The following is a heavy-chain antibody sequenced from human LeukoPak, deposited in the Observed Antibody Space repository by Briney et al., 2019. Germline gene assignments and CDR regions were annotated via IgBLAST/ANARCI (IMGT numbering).Heavy chain of an antibody. CDR3: ASASEEEDTAMEY. J-gene: IGHJ4*02. CDR2: TYYKSKWYN. D-gene: IGHD5-18*01. Sequence: SQTLSLTCAIPGDSVSRNSAAWNWIGQSPSRGLEWLGRTYYKSKWYNNFAVSVKSRITINPDTSKNQFSLQLKSVTPEDTAVYYCASASEEEDTAMEYWGQGILVTVSS. V-gene: IGHV6-1*01. CDR1: GDSVSRNSAA.